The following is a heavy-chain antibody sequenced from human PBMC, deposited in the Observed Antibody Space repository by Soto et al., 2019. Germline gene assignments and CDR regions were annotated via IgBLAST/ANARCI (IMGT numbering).Heavy chain of an antibody. CDR1: GGSVSSSSYS. J-gene: IGHJ6*02. D-gene: IGHD2-2*01. CDR3: ARLNGYFISTNCHGYYGMDV. Sequence: SETLSLTCTVSGGSVSSSSYSWGWIRQPPGKGLEWIGTIYSSENTYYNPSLMSRVTISVDTSKNQFSLKLSSVTAADTAVYFCARLNGYFISTNCHGYYGMDVGGQGTPVTVSS. CDR2: IYSSENT. V-gene: IGHV4-39*01.